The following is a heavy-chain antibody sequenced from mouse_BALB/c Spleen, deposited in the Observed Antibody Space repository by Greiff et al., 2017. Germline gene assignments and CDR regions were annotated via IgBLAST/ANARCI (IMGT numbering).Heavy chain of an antibody. V-gene: IGHV1-4*02. CDR1: GYTFTSYT. Sequence: VKLQESAAELARPGASVKMSCKASGYTFTSYTMHWVKQRPGQGLEWIGYINPSSGYTEYNQKFKDKTTLTADKSSSTAYMQLSSLTSEDSAVYYCARKGDRYDGFAYWGQGTLVTVSA. J-gene: IGHJ3*01. CDR2: INPSSGYT. D-gene: IGHD2-14*01. CDR3: ARKGDRYDGFAY.